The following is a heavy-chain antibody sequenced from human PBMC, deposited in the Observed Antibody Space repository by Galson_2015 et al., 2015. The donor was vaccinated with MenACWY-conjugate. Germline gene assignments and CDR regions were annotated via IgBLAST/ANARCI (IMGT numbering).Heavy chain of an antibody. Sequence: SVKVSCKASGYPFTAYFIHWVRQAPGQGLQWMGWIDPKSGGANYAQNFQVRVTMTRGTSISTAYMDLSSLRSDDTAVYYCTRDRHPPSAPFDYWGQGTLVTVSS. J-gene: IGHJ4*02. CDR2: IDPKSGGA. CDR1: GYPFTAYF. CDR3: TRDRHPPSAPFDY. D-gene: IGHD2-2*01. V-gene: IGHV1-2*02.